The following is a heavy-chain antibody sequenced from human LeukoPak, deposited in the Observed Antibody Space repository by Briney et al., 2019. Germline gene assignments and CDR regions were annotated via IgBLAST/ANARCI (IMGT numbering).Heavy chain of an antibody. J-gene: IGHJ3*02. CDR3: ARDYGGGTRTDAFDI. D-gene: IGHD4-23*01. V-gene: IGHV1-69*04. CDR2: IIPILGIA. Sequence: GASVKVSFKASGGTFSSYAISWVRQAPGQGLEWMGRIIPILGIANYAQKFQGRVTITADESTSTAYMELSSLRSEDTAVYYCARDYGGGTRTDAFDIWGQGTMVTVSS. CDR1: GGTFSSYA.